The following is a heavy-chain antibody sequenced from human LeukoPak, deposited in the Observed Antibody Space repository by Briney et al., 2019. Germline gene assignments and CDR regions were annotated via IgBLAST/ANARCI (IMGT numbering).Heavy chain of an antibody. Sequence: SETLSLTCTVSGGSISSYYWSWIRQPPGKGLEWIGYIYTSGSTNYNPSLKSRVTISVDTSKNQFSLKLSSVTAADTAVYYCATHGRYYGSGANRNHYYYYYMDVWGKGTTVTVSS. CDR1: GGSISSYY. V-gene: IGHV4-4*09. CDR2: IYTSGST. D-gene: IGHD3-10*01. J-gene: IGHJ6*03. CDR3: ATHGRYYGSGANRNHYYYYYMDV.